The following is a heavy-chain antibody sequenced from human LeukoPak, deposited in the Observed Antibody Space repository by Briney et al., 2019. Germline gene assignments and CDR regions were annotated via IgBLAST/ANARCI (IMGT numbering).Heavy chain of an antibody. D-gene: IGHD5-18*01. V-gene: IGHV3-9*01. J-gene: IGHJ4*02. CDR1: GFTFDDYA. CDR3: AKDREFRSYGYYFDY. CDR2: ISWNSGSI. Sequence: GGSLRLSCAASGFTFDDYAMRWVRQAPGKGLEWVSGISWNSGSIGYADSVKGRFTISRDNAKNSLYLQMNSLRAEDTALYYCAKDREFRSYGYYFDYWGQGTLVTVSS.